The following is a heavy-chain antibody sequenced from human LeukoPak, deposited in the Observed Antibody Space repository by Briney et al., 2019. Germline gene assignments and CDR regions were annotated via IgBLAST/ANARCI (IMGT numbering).Heavy chain of an antibody. J-gene: IGHJ5*02. CDR2: MYYSGNT. V-gene: IGHV4-59*01. CDR3: AKNQGYCSGGSCSPHNNWFDP. Sequence: SETLSLTCTVSGGSISSYYWSWIGQPPGKGLEWIGYMYYSGNTNYNPSLKSRVTISVDTSKNQVSLKLSSVTAADTAVYYCAKNQGYCSGGSCSPHNNWFDPWGQGTLVTVSS. D-gene: IGHD2-15*01. CDR1: GGSISSYY.